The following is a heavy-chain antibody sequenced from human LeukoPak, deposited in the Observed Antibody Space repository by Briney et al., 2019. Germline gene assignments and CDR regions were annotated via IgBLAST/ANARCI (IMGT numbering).Heavy chain of an antibody. CDR1: GFTFSDYY. Sequence: GGSLRLSCAASGFTFSDYYMSWIRQAPGKGLEWVSYISSSGSTIYYADSVKGRFTISRDNAKNSLYLQMNSLRAEDTALYYCARDIALGYSSGWYSYWGQGTLVTVSS. D-gene: IGHD6-19*01. V-gene: IGHV3-11*01. CDR2: ISSSGSTI. J-gene: IGHJ4*02. CDR3: ARDIALGYSSGWYSY.